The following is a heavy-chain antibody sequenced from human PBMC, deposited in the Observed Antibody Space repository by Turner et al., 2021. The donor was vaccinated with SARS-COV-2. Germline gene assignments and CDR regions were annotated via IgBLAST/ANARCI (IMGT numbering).Heavy chain of an antibody. J-gene: IGHJ4*02. Sequence: QVQPVESGGRVVQPGRSLRLSSAASGFTFSSYAMHWVRQAPGKGLGWVAVISYDGSNKYYADSVKGRFAISRDNSKNTLYLQMNSLRAEDTAVYYCARGAGGYRTYFDYWGQGTLVTVSS. CDR1: GFTFSSYA. CDR3: ARGAGGYRTYFDY. V-gene: IGHV3-30*09. D-gene: IGHD5-12*01. CDR2: ISYDGSNK.